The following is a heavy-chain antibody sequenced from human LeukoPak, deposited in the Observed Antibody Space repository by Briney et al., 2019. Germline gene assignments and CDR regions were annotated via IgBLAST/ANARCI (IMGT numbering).Heavy chain of an antibody. CDR3: ARAGGYDPSTLVDY. Sequence: ASVKVSCKAPGYTFTSYGISWVRQAPGQGLEWMGWISAYNGNTNYAQKLLGRVTMTTDTSTSTAYMELRSLRSDDTAVYYCARAGGYDPSTLVDYWGQGTLVTVSS. V-gene: IGHV1-18*01. CDR1: GYTFTSYG. D-gene: IGHD5-12*01. CDR2: ISAYNGNT. J-gene: IGHJ4*02.